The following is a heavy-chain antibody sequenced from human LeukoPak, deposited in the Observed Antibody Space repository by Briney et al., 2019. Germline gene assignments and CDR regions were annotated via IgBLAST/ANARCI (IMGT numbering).Heavy chain of an antibody. CDR2: INSDGINT. V-gene: IGHV3-74*01. J-gene: IGHJ5*02. CDR1: GFTFSRYS. CDR3: ARDLGQYYDTSDNWFDP. D-gene: IGHD3-22*01. Sequence: TGGSLRLSCAASGFTFSRYSMNWVRQAPGKGLVWVSRINSDGINTSYADSVKGRFTISRDNAKNTLNLQMNSLRAEDTAVYYCARDLGQYYDTSDNWFDPWGQGTLVTVSS.